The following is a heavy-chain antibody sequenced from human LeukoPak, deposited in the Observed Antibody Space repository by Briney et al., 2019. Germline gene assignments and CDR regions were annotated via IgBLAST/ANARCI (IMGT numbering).Heavy chain of an antibody. J-gene: IGHJ4*02. CDR2: ITPSGGT. D-gene: IGHD5-24*01. Sequence: APVKVSCKASGYTFTSYAMHWVRQAPGQGLEWMGWITPSGGTNYPQKFQGRVAITRDTSITTAYMDLSRLTSDDTAVYYCARDRYGDGFAHFDYWGQGALVTVS. CDR1: GYTFTSYA. V-gene: IGHV1-2*02. CDR3: ARDRYGDGFAHFDY.